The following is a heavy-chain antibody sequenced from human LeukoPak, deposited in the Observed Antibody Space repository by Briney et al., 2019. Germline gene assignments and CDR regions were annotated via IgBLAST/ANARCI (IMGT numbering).Heavy chain of an antibody. V-gene: IGHV4-61*02. J-gene: IGHJ3*02. CDR2: VYTSGST. CDR1: GGSISSDNYS. D-gene: IGHD3-10*01. CDR3: ARDLISMTMVRSYAFDI. Sequence: SETLSLTCTVSGGSISSDNYSWSWIRQPAGKGLEWIGRVYTSGSTNYNPSLKSRVTISVDTSKKQFSLKLSSVTAADTAVYYCARDLISMTMVRSYAFDIWDQGTMVTVSS.